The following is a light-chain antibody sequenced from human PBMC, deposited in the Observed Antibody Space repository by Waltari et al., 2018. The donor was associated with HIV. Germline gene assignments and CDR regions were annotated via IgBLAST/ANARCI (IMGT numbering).Light chain of an antibody. CDR3: SSYTSSSVV. Sequence: QSALTQPASVSGSPGQSITISCTGTSSDVGGYNYVSWYQQHAGKAHKVMIYDGSKRPSGVANRFSGSKSGNTASLTISGLQAEDEADYYCSSYTSSSVVFGGGTKRTVL. V-gene: IGLV2-14*01. J-gene: IGLJ2*01. CDR2: DGS. CDR1: SSDVGGYNY.